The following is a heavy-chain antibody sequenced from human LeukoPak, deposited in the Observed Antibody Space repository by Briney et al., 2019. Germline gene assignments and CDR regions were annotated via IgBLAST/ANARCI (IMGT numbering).Heavy chain of an antibody. D-gene: IGHD1-26*01. J-gene: IGHJ4*02. CDR3: ATDIRGSIVGATPDY. CDR2: ISWNSGSI. V-gene: IGHV3-9*01. Sequence: GGSLRLSCAASGFTFDDYAMHWVRQAPGKGLEWVSGISWNSGSIGYADSVKGRFTISRDNAKNSLYLQMNSLRAEDTALYYCATDIRGSIVGATPDYWGQGTLVTVSS. CDR1: GFTFDDYA.